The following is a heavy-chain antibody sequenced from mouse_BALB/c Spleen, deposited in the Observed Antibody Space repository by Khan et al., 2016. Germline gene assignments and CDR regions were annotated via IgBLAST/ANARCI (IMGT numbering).Heavy chain of an antibody. V-gene: IGHV1-4*01. CDR2: INPRTDFT. Sequence: QVQLQQPGAELARPGASVKMSCKASGYTFTSYSMHWVKQRPGQGLEWIGYINPRTDFTNYNQKFKDRATLTADKSSSTAYMQLSSLTSEDSAVYYCARLGLGHWGQGTTLTVSS. CDR3: ARLGLGH. D-gene: IGHD4-1*01. CDR1: GYTFTSYS. J-gene: IGHJ2*01.